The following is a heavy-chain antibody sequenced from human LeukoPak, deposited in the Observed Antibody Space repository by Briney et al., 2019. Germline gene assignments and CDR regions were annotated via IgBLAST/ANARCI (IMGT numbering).Heavy chain of an antibody. CDR1: GCAASDGY. CDR2: IYSGGST. J-gene: IGHJ4*02. CDR3: AGGRYSTNGVCYTYY. V-gene: IGHV3-53*01. Sequence: PGGSLRLSCAASGCAASDGYMSWGRQAPGKGLEWVSVIYSGGSTYYADSVKGRFTISRDNSKNTLYLQMNSLRAGDTAVYYCAGGRYSTNGVCYTYYWGQGNLVTVSS. D-gene: IGHD2-8*01.